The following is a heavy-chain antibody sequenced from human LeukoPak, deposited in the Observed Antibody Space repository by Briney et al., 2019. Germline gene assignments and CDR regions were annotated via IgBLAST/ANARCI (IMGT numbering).Heavy chain of an antibody. CDR3: ARGRILEMFYYYYYMDV. D-gene: IGHD3-3*01. V-gene: IGHV1-69*05. J-gene: IGHJ6*03. Sequence: SVKVSCKASGGTFSSYAISWVRQAPGQGLEWMGGIIPIFGTANYAQKFQGRVTITTDESTSTAYMELSSLRSEDTAVYYWARGRILEMFYYYYYMDVWGKGTTVTVSS. CDR2: IIPIFGTA. CDR1: GGTFSSYA.